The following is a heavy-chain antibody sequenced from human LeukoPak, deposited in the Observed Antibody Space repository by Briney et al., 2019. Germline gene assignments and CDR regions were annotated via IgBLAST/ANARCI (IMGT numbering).Heavy chain of an antibody. CDR3: ARDQWELLDAFDI. J-gene: IGHJ3*02. CDR1: GYTFTSYD. Sequence: ASVKVSCKASGYTFTSYDINWVRQATGQGLEWMGWMNPNSGNTGYAQKFQGRVTITRNTSISTAYMELSRLRSDDTAVYYCARDQWELLDAFDIWGQGTMVTVSS. D-gene: IGHD1-26*01. CDR2: MNPNSGNT. V-gene: IGHV1-8*03.